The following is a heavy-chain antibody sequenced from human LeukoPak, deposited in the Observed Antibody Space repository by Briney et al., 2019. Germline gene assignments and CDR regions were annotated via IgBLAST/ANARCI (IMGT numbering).Heavy chain of an antibody. CDR3: ARTDQLLYDDAFDI. Sequence: ASVKVSCKASGYTFTGYYMHWVRQAPGQGLEWMGWINPNSGGTNYAQKFQGRVTMTRDTSISTAYMELSRLRSDDTAVYYCARTDQLLYDDAFDIWGQGTMVTVSS. J-gene: IGHJ3*02. CDR2: INPNSGGT. V-gene: IGHV1-2*02. D-gene: IGHD2-2*02. CDR1: GYTFTGYY.